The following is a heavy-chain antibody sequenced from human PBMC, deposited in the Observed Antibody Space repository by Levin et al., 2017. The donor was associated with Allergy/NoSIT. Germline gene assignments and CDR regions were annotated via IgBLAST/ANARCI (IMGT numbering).Heavy chain of an antibody. CDR2: ITSTSSRI. V-gene: IGHV3-48*01. J-gene: IGHJ4*02. CDR1: GFTFSSYS. D-gene: IGHD5-18*01. CDR3: ARDPHSLDY. Sequence: LSLTCAASGFTFSSYSMNWVRQAPGKGLEWVSYITSTSSRIYYADSVRGRFTISRDNAKNSLYLQMNSLRGEDTAIYYCARDPHSLDYWGQGALVTVSS.